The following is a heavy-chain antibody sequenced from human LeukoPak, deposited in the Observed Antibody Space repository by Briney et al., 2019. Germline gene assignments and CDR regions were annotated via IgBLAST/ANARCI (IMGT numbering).Heavy chain of an antibody. CDR3: ARSYYYGSGSYLGY. V-gene: IGHV1-2*02. Sequence: ASVKVSCKASGYTFTGYYMHWVRQAPGQGLEWMGWINPNSGCTNYAQKFQGRVTMTRDTSISTAYMELSRLRSDDTAVYYCARSYYYGSGSYLGYWGQGTLVTVSS. J-gene: IGHJ4*02. D-gene: IGHD3-10*01. CDR2: INPNSGCT. CDR1: GYTFTGYY.